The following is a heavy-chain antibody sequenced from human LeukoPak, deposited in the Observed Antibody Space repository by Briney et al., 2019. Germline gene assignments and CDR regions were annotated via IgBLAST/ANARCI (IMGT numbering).Heavy chain of an antibody. CDR1: GYTFTSYD. D-gene: IGHD3-10*01. Sequence: ASVKVSCKASGYTFTSYDINWVRQATGQGLEWMGWMNPNSGNTGYAQKFQGRVTMTRNTSISTAYMELSSLRSEDTAVYYCARGNYGSGSYYKARGDDYNYGMDVWGQGTTVTVSS. V-gene: IGHV1-8*01. CDR3: ARGNYGSGSYYKARGDDYNYGMDV. CDR2: MNPNSGNT. J-gene: IGHJ6*02.